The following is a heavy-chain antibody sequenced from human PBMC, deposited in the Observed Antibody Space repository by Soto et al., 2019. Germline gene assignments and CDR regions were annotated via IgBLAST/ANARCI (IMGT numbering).Heavy chain of an antibody. CDR2: IDWDDDK. D-gene: IGHD7-27*01. CDR1: GFSLSTSRVG. Sequence: QITLKESGPTLVHPTQTLTLTCAFSGFSLSTSRVGVGWIRRPPGKAREWLALIDWDDDKYYSTSLKSRLTITKDSSKDQVLLTMTNMDPVATATYYCAHRRNWGRGYWFDPWGQGALVTVSS. V-gene: IGHV2-5*02. CDR3: AHRRNWGRGYWFDP. J-gene: IGHJ5*02.